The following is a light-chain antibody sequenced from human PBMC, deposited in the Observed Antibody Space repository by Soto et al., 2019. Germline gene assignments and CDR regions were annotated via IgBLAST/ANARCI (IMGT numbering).Light chain of an antibody. J-gene: IGLJ1*01. CDR1: SSDVGGYNY. V-gene: IGLV2-14*01. CDR3: CSFTTSSTYV. CDR2: DVT. Sequence: QSALTQPASVSGSPGQSITISCTGTSSDVGGYNYVSWYQQYPGKAPKVMIYDVTNRPSGVSNRFSGSRSGNTASLTISGLHAEDEADYYCCSFTTSSTYVFGTGTKLTVL.